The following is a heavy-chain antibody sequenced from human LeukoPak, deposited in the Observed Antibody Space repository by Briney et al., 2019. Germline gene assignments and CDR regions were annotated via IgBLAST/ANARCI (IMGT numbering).Heavy chain of an antibody. CDR3: AGSYDFWSGYYRGFDP. J-gene: IGHJ5*02. V-gene: IGHV1-18*04. D-gene: IGHD3-3*01. CDR1: GYTFSNYG. Sequence: ASVKVSCKASGYTFSNYGISWVRQAPGLGLEWMGWTSYNGNTNYAQKFQGRVTMTRNTSISTAYMELSSLRSEDTAVYYCAGSYDFWSGYYRGFDPWGQGTLVTVSS. CDR2: TSYNGNT.